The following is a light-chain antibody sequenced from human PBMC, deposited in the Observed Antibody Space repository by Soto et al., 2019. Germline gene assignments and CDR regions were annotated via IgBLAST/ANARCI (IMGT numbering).Light chain of an antibody. CDR1: QSVLYSPNNKNY. V-gene: IGKV4-1*01. CDR2: WAS. CDR3: QQYYSTPRT. Sequence: DIVVTQSPDSLAASLGERATINCKSSQSVLYSPNNKNYLAWYQQQPRQPPKLLISWASTRESGVPDRFSGGASGTDFTLTISGLQAEDVAVYYCQQYYSTPRTFGQGTRVEI. J-gene: IGKJ1*01.